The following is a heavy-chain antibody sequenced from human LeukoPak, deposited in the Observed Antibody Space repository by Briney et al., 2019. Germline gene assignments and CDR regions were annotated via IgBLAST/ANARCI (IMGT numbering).Heavy chain of an antibody. Sequence: SEPLSLTCAVYGGSFRGYYWNWLRQPPRKGLEWMGGISLRGSTNYNPSLKSRVTISVDTSRSQFSLKLSSVTAADTAVYYCARGAEDYVWGSYPNWFDPWGQGTLVTVSS. CDR3: ARGAEDYVWGSYPNWFDP. J-gene: IGHJ5*02. CDR1: GGSFRGYY. D-gene: IGHD3-16*01. V-gene: IGHV4-34*01. CDR2: ISLRGST.